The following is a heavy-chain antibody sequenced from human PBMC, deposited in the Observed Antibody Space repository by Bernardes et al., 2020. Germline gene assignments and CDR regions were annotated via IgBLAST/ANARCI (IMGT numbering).Heavy chain of an antibody. CDR3: ARGGIYDTTLYYFDY. CDR2: IISSSSTI. J-gene: IGHJ4*02. Sequence: GGSLRLSCAASGFTFSGYSMNWVRHAPAKGLECFSYIISSSSTIYYAASVKCRFTISRYNAKSSLYLQMNSLRAEDTAVYYCARGGIYDTTLYYFDYWGQGTLVTVSS. D-gene: IGHD3-16*01. V-gene: IGHV3-48*01. CDR1: GFTFSGYS.